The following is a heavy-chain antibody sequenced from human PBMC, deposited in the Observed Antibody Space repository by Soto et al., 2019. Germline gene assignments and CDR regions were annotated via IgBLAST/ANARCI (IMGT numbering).Heavy chain of an antibody. V-gene: IGHV3-9*01. J-gene: IGHJ6*03. CDR3: AKEMITFGDFNYYYMDV. Sequence: DVQLVESGAGLVEPGRSLRLACAASGFTFDQYTMHWVRQAPGKGLEWVSSITWHSGTIGYADSVKGRFTISRDNAKNSLYLQMNSLRREDTALYYCAKEMITFGDFNYYYMDVWGNGTTVTVSS. CDR2: ITWHSGTI. D-gene: IGHD3-16*01. CDR1: GFTFDQYT.